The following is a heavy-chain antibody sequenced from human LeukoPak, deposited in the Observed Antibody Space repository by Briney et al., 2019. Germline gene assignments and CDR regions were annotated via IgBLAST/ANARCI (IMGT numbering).Heavy chain of an antibody. CDR2: ISSNGGRT. Sequence: PGGSLRLSCSASGFTFRSYAMHWVRQAPGKGLEYVSAISSNGGRTYYADSVKGRFTISRDNSKNTLYLQMSSLRAEDTAVYYCVKGGSYSLGGDYWGQGTLVTVSS. J-gene: IGHJ4*02. CDR3: VKGGSYSLGGDY. V-gene: IGHV3-64D*06. D-gene: IGHD1-26*01. CDR1: GFTFRSYA.